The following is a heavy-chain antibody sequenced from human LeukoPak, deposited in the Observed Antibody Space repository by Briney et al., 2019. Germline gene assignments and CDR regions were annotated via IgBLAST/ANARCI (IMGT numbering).Heavy chain of an antibody. Sequence: PSETLSLTCTVSGASISSSSYYWGWIRQPPGKGLEWIGSIYYGGSTYYNPSLKSRVTISVDTSKNQFSLKLSSVTAADTAVYYCARVYYDTLTGYLYYFDYWGQGTLVTVSS. CDR3: ARVYYDTLTGYLYYFDY. J-gene: IGHJ4*02. V-gene: IGHV4-39*07. D-gene: IGHD3-9*01. CDR2: IYYGGST. CDR1: GASISSSSYY.